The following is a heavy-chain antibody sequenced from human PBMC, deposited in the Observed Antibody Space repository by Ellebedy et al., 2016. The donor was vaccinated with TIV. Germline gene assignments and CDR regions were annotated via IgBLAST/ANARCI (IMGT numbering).Heavy chain of an antibody. J-gene: IGHJ4*02. D-gene: IGHD3-22*01. CDR2: VAHTGDT. CDR3: ARESLGSYDSSADFDC. Sequence: SETLSLXXNVSGGPIKYYYWNWIRQTPGKGLEWIGYVAHTGDTRYNPSLKSRVTISVDTSKNQFSLKLTSVTAADTALYYCARESLGSYDSSADFDCWGQGTLVTVSS. CDR1: GGPIKYYY. V-gene: IGHV4-59*12.